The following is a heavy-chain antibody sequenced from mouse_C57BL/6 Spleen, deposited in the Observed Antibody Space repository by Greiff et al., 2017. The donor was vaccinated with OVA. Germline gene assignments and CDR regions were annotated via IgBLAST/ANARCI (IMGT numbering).Heavy chain of an antibody. CDR1: GYTFTDYN. Sequence: EVLLLQSGPELVKPGASVKLPCTASGYTFTDYNMDWVKQSHGKSLEWIGDLSPNNGGTIYNQKFKGKATLTVDKSSSTTNSELRSLTSEDTAVYYCARWRDYALRWYFDGWGTGTTVTVSS. D-gene: IGHD2-4*01. J-gene: IGHJ1*03. V-gene: IGHV1-18*01. CDR3: ARWRDYALRWYFDG. CDR2: LSPNNGGT.